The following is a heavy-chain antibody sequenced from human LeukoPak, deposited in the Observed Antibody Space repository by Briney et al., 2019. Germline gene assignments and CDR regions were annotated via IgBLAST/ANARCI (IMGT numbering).Heavy chain of an antibody. V-gene: IGHV4-34*01. CDR2: NNHSGST. J-gene: IGHJ6*02. D-gene: IGHD1-14*01. CDR3: ARDRRIGHTLTANYYYYGMDV. Sequence: SETLSFTCAVYGGSFSGYYWSWIRQPPGKGLEGIGENNHSGSTNYNPSLKSRVTISVDTSQNKCSLKLSSVTAADTAVYYCARDRRIGHTLTANYYYYGMDVWGQGTTVTVSS. CDR1: GGSFSGYY.